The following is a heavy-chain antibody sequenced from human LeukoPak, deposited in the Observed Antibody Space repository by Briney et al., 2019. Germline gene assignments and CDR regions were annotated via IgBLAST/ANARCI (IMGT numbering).Heavy chain of an antibody. CDR1: GFTLSSYS. J-gene: IGHJ4*02. CDR2: ISSSSSYI. CDR3: ARDTAGYSSGWYRY. V-gene: IGHV3-21*01. D-gene: IGHD6-19*01. Sequence: PGGSLRLSCAASGFTLSSYSMNWVRQAPGKGLEWVSSISSSSSYIYYADSVKGRFTISRDNAKNSLYLQMNSLRAEDTAVYYCARDTAGYSSGWYRYWGQGTLVTVSS.